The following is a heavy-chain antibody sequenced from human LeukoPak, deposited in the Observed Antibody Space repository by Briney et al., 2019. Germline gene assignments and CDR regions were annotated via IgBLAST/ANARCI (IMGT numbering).Heavy chain of an antibody. CDR1: GYSISTGYY. Sequence: SETLSLTCSVSGYSISTGYYWVWIRQSPGKGLEWIGSIYRSGNTNYNPSLKSRVTISVDTSNNQFSLKVSSVTAADTAVYYCARGDCSSTICYSPMDVWGKGTTVTVSS. CDR2: IYRSGNT. V-gene: IGHV4-38-2*02. D-gene: IGHD2-2*01. J-gene: IGHJ6*03. CDR3: ARGDCSSTICYSPMDV.